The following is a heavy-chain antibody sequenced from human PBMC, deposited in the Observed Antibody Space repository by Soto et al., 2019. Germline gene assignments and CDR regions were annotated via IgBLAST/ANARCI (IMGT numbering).Heavy chain of an antibody. Sequence: SVKVSCKASGGTFSSYAISWVRQAPGQGLEWMGGIIPIFGTANYAQKFQGRVTITADESTSTAYMELSSLRSEDTAVYYCARFVEYGDPPYYFDYWGQGTLVTVSS. J-gene: IGHJ4*02. D-gene: IGHD4-17*01. V-gene: IGHV1-69*13. CDR1: GGTFSSYA. CDR3: ARFVEYGDPPYYFDY. CDR2: IIPIFGTA.